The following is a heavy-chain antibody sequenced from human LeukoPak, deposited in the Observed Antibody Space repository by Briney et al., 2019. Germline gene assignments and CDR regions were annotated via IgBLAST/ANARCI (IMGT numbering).Heavy chain of an antibody. CDR1: GFTSTNTW. J-gene: IGHJ4*02. CDR2: IGRDVNTI. V-gene: IGHV3-11*04. D-gene: IGHD6-13*01. CDR3: ARVPYASSWDS. Sequence: PGGSLRLSCAASGFTSTNTWMTWVRQAPGKGLEWVSYIGRDVNTIYYADSVKGRFTISRDNAKNSLYLQMNSLRVDDTAVYYCARVPYASSWDSWGQGTLVTVSS.